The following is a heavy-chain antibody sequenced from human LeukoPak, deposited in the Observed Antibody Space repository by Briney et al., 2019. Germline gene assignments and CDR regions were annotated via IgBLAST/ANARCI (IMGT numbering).Heavy chain of an antibody. D-gene: IGHD2-21*02. J-gene: IGHJ4*02. Sequence: GGSLRLSCAASGFTFSNYAMNWVRQAPGKGLEWVSGITNAGNYTFYADSVKGWFTISRDNSKNTLYLQMNSLRADDTAVYYCASGHGTTIGTFDYWGQGTLVTVSS. CDR3: ASGHGTTIGTFDY. CDR1: GFTFSNYA. CDR2: ITNAGNYT. V-gene: IGHV3-23*01.